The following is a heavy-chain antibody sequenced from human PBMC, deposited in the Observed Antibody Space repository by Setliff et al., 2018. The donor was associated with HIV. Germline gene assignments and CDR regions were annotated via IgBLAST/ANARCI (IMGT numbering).Heavy chain of an antibody. V-gene: IGHV3-30*04. D-gene: IGHD3-16*01. CDR3: ARDTGQHVYYFDS. CDR1: GFSFSSYT. CDR2: ILYDGSNK. Sequence: PGGSLRLSCEASGFSFSSYTMNWVRQAPGKGLEWVAVILYDGSNKYYADSVKGRFTISRDNLKKRVYLQMSSLGAEDTAVYFCARDTGQHVYYFDSWGQGTLVTVSS. J-gene: IGHJ4*02.